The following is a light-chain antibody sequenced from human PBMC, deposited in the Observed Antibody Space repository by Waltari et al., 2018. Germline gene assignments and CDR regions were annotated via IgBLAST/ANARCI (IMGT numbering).Light chain of an antibody. CDR2: YDR. J-gene: IGLJ1*01. V-gene: IGLV3-21*04. Sequence: SYVVTQPPSVSVAPGETATITCGGDNIGTYSVHWYQQKAGQAPVLVIFYDRGRPSGIPGRFSGSNSGNTATLTISRVEAGDEARYYCHVWHPHVDPGVFGTGTEVTVL. CDR1: NIGTYS. CDR3: HVWHPHVDPGV.